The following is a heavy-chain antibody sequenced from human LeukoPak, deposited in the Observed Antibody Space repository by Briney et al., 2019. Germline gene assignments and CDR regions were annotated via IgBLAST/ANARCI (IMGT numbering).Heavy chain of an antibody. J-gene: IGHJ4*02. CDR3: AGGAFKLAY. V-gene: IGHV4-34*01. Sequence: KPSETLSLTYAVYGGSFSGYYWSWIRQPPGKGLEWIGEINHSGSTNYNPSLKSRVTISVDTSKNQFSLKLSSVTAADTAVYYCAGGAFKLAYWGQGTLVTVSS. CDR1: GGSFSGYY. D-gene: IGHD2/OR15-2a*01. CDR2: INHSGST.